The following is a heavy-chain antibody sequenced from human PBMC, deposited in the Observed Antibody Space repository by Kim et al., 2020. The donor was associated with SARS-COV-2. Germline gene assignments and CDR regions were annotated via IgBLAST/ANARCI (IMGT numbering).Heavy chain of an antibody. D-gene: IGHD3-3*01. J-gene: IGHJ4*02. Sequence: SETLSLTCTVSGGSISSGGYYWSWIRQHPGKGLEWIGYIYYSGSTYYNPSLKSRVTISVDTSKNQFSLMLSSVTAADTALYYCASAPRRIITIFGVVTHFDYGGQGTLVTVSS. CDR2: IYYSGST. CDR3: ASAPRRIITIFGVVTHFDY. CDR1: GGSISSGGYY. V-gene: IGHV4-31*03.